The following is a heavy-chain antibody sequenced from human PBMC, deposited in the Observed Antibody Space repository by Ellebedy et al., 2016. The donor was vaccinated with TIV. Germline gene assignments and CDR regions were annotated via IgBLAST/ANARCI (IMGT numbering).Heavy chain of an antibody. V-gene: IGHV3-23*01. Sequence: GGSLRLSCAASGFTFSSYAMSRVRQAPGKGLEWVSSITGTTYHANSVKGRFTISRDSSKNTLYLQMNSLRAEDTAVYYCAKSGHYYDSSGYYYFDYWGQGTLVTVSS. D-gene: IGHD3-22*01. CDR2: ITGTT. CDR3: AKSGHYYDSSGYYYFDY. J-gene: IGHJ4*02. CDR1: GFTFSSYA.